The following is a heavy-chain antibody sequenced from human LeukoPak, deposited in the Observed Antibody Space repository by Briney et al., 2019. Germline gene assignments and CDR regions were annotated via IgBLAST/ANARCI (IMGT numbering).Heavy chain of an antibody. V-gene: IGHV3-7*01. CDR3: AKAYSSSWYVLYYFDY. Sequence: GGSLRLSCAASGFTFSNYCMTWVRQAPGKGLEWVANIIQDGSDEYYADSVKGRFTISRDNSKNTLYLQMNSLRAEDTAVYYCAKAYSSSWYVLYYFDYWGQGTLVTVSS. D-gene: IGHD6-13*01. J-gene: IGHJ4*02. CDR1: GFTFSNYC. CDR2: IIQDGSDE.